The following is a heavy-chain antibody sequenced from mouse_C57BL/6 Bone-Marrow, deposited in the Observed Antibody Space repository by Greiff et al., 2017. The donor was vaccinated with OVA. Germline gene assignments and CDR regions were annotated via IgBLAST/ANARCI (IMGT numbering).Heavy chain of an antibody. Sequence: QVQLQQPGAELVKPGASVKLSCKASGYTFTSYWMHWVKQRPGQGLEWIGMIHPNSGSTNYNEKFKSKATLTVDKSSSTAYMQLSSLTSEDSAVYYWEYGYYLYWYFDVWGTGTTVTVSS. CDR2: IHPNSGST. J-gene: IGHJ1*03. CDR3: EYGYYLYWYFDV. V-gene: IGHV1-64*01. CDR1: GYTFTSYW. D-gene: IGHD2-10*02.